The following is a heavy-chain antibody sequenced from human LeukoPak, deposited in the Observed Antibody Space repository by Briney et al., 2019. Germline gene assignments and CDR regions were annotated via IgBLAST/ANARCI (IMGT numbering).Heavy chain of an antibody. CDR1: GGSISSSSYY. D-gene: IGHD4-23*01. J-gene: IGHJ5*02. CDR3: AGGTTVITPWFDP. CDR2: IYYSGST. Sequence: SETLSLTCTVSGGSISSSSYYWGWIRQPPGKGLEWIGSIYYSGSTNYNPSLRSRVTISVDTSKNQFSLKLTSVTAADTAIYYCAGGTTVITPWFDPWGQGTLVTVSS. V-gene: IGHV4-39*07.